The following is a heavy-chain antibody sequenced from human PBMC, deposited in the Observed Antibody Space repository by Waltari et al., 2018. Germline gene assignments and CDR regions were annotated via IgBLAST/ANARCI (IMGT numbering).Heavy chain of an antibody. Sequence: EGQLVGSWGGLVKPGGSLRLSCAPSGFTFSLYPLTWFRLSQGKWLEWDSSISSGSSYIYYADSVKGRFTISRDNAKNSLYLQMNSLRVEDTAVYYCAREWGVMVGTAGFYFDYWGQGALVTVSS. CDR2: ISSGSSYI. CDR1: GFTFSLYP. D-gene: IGHD2-15*01. CDR3: AREWGVMVGTAGFYFDY. J-gene: IGHJ4*02. V-gene: IGHV3-21*01.